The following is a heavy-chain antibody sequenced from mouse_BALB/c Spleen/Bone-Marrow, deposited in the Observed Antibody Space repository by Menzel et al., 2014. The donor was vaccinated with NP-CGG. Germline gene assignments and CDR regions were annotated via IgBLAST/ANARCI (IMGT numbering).Heavy chain of an antibody. D-gene: IGHD1-2*01. Sequence: VQLQQSGGGLVRPGGSLKLSCAASGFTFSSYVMSWVRQTPEKRLEWVATISNGGTYTYYPDSVKGRFTISRDNAKNTLYLQMSSLRSEDTAMYYCARRRENSLLLPRYFDVWAAATPVTVSS. J-gene: IGHJ1*01. V-gene: IGHV5-9-3*01. CDR1: GFTFSSYV. CDR3: ARRRENSLLLPRYFDV. CDR2: ISNGGTYT.